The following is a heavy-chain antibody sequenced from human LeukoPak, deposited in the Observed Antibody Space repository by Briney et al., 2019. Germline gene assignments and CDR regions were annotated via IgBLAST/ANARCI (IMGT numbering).Heavy chain of an antibody. J-gene: IGHJ6*02. Sequence: GGSLRLSCAASGFTFSSYAMSWVRQAPGKGLEWVSAISGSGGSTYYADSVKDRFTISRDNSKNTLYLQMNSLRAEDTAVYYCARDGLGFWYAMDVWGQGTTVTVSS. V-gene: IGHV3-23*01. CDR3: ARDGLGFWYAMDV. CDR1: GFTFSSYA. D-gene: IGHD3-3*01. CDR2: ISGSGGST.